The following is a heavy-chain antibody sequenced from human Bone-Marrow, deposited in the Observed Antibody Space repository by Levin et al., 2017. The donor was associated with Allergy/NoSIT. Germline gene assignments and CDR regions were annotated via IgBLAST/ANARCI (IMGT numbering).Heavy chain of an antibody. CDR3: AKDIAGTVVTHGGFDY. D-gene: IGHD4-23*01. V-gene: IGHV3-9*01. Sequence: AGGSLRLSCAASGFTFDDYAMHWVRQAPGKGLEWVSGISWNSGSIGYADSVKGRFTISRDNAKNSLYLQMNSLRAEDTALYYCAKDIAGTVVTHGGFDYWGQGTLVTVSS. CDR1: GFTFDDYA. CDR2: ISWNSGSI. J-gene: IGHJ4*02.